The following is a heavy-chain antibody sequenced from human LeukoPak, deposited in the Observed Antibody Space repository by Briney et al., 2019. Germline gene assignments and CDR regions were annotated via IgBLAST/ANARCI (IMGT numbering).Heavy chain of an antibody. D-gene: IGHD6-13*01. CDR3: ANGKQQLYWFDP. Sequence: PGGSLRLSCAASGFTFSSYAMSWVRQAPGKGLEWVSAISGSGGSTYYADSVKGRFTISRDNSKNTLYLQMNSLRAEDTAVYYCANGKQQLYWFDPWGQGTLVTVSS. J-gene: IGHJ5*02. CDR2: ISGSGGST. V-gene: IGHV3-23*01. CDR1: GFTFSSYA.